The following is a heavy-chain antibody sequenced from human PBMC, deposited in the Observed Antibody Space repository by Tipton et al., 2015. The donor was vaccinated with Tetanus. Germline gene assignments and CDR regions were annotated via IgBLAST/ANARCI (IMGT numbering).Heavy chain of an antibody. CDR1: GGSISSGSYY. V-gene: IGHV4-31*03. CDR2: IDHSGST. D-gene: IGHD5-24*01. CDR3: GRGTDAYKSGNY. Sequence: TLSLTCTVSGGSISSGSYYWSWIRQHPGKGLEWIGYIDHSGSTYYNASLKSRVAISLDTSKIQFSLKLSSVTAADSALYFCGRGTDAYKSGNYWGQGTLVTVSS. J-gene: IGHJ4*01.